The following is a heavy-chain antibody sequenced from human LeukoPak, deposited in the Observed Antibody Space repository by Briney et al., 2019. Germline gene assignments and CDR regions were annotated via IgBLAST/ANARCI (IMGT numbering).Heavy chain of an antibody. CDR1: GFTFSNFW. J-gene: IGHJ4*02. V-gene: IGHV3-23*01. Sequence: GGSLRLSCTASGFTFSNFWMDWVRQAPGKGLEWVSAISSGGGTTYYADSVKGRFTVSRDNSKNTLYLQMNSLRAEDTAVYYCAKADSGTGAFDYWGQGTLVTVSS. CDR3: AKADSGTGAFDY. D-gene: IGHD2-21*01. CDR2: ISSGGGTT.